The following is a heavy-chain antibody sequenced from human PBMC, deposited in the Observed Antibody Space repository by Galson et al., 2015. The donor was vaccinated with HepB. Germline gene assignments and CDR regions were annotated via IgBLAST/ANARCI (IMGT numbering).Heavy chain of an antibody. CDR2: IYIDGST. CDR1: GFTVSSNY. V-gene: IGHV3-53*01. CDR3: ARGGGDYRFDY. D-gene: IGHD4-17*01. J-gene: IGHJ4*02. Sequence: SLRLSCAASGFTVSSNYMSWARQAPGKGLEWVSVIYIDGSTYYADSVKGRVTISRDNSKNTLNLQMNSLRAEDTAVYYCARGGGDYRFDYWGQGTLVTVSS.